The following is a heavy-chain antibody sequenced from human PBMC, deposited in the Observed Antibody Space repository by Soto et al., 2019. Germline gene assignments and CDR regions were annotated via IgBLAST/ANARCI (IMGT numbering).Heavy chain of an antibody. V-gene: IGHV1-69*13. CDR1: GGTFSSYA. Sequence: ASVKVSCKASGGTFSSYAISWVRQAPGQGLEWMGGIIPIFGTANYAQKFQGRVTITADESTSTAYMELSSLRSEDTAVYYCARAVVFGGLENYYSYGMDVWGQGTTVTVSS. CDR3: ARAVVFGGLENYYSYGMDV. J-gene: IGHJ6*02. CDR2: IIPIFGTA. D-gene: IGHD3-3*01.